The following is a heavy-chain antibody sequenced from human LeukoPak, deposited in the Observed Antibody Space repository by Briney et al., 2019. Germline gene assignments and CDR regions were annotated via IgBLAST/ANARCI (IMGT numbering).Heavy chain of an antibody. D-gene: IGHD3-10*01. J-gene: IGHJ4*02. Sequence: SETLSLTCTVSGGSISSSSYYWGWIRQPPGKGLEWIGSIYYSGSTYYNPSLKSRVTISVDTSKNQFSLKLSSVTAADTAVYYCARDNSQYYYGSGSDFDYWGQGTLVTVSS. CDR1: GGSISSSSYY. CDR2: IYYSGST. CDR3: ARDNSQYYYGSGSDFDY. V-gene: IGHV4-39*07.